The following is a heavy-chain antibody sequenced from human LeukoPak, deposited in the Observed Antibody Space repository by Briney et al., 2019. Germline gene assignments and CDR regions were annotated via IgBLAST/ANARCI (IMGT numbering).Heavy chain of an antibody. Sequence: GGSLRLSRAASGFTFSSYGMHWVRQAPGKGLEWVAVISYDGSNKYYADSVKGRFTISRDNSKNTLYLQMNSLRAEDTAVYYCAKDLAEDIVATMSFDYWGQGTLVTVSS. J-gene: IGHJ4*02. CDR1: GFTFSSYG. CDR3: AKDLAEDIVATMSFDY. CDR2: ISYDGSNK. V-gene: IGHV3-30*18. D-gene: IGHD5-12*01.